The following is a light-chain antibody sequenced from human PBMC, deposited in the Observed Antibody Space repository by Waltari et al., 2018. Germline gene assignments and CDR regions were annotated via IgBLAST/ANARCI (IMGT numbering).Light chain of an antibody. J-gene: IGKJ4*01. V-gene: IGKV3-15*01. CDR1: ESVMNN. CDR3: QQYRNWPLT. CDR2: DAS. Sequence: EMVMSQSPATLSVSPGERATLSCRASESVMNNLAWYQQKHGQAPRLLIYDASTRATGIPARFSGSGSGTEVSLTINSMQSEDFALYYCQQYRNWPLTFGGGTKVEIK.